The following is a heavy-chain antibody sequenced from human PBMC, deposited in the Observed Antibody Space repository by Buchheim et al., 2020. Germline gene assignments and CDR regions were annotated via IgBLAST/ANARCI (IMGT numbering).Heavy chain of an antibody. V-gene: IGHV3-30*03. Sequence: QVQLVESGGGVVQPGRSLRLSCAASGFTFSSYGMHWVRQAPGKGLEWVAVISYDGSNEYYADSVKGRFTISRDNSKNTLYLQMNSLRTEDTAVYYCARPSIAARWSFFDYWGQGTL. D-gene: IGHD6-6*01. CDR1: GFTFSSYG. CDR3: ARPSIAARWSFFDY. J-gene: IGHJ4*02. CDR2: ISYDGSNE.